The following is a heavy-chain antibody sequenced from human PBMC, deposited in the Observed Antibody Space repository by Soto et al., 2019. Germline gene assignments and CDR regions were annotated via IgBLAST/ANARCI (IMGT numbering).Heavy chain of an antibody. CDR1: GGSISSYY. CDR3: ARVPILLWFGEFQSEGMDV. CDR2: IYYSGST. Sequence: QVQLQESGPGLVKPSETLSLTCTVSGGSISSYYWRWIRQPPGKGLEWIGYIYYSGSTNYNPSLKSRVTISVDTSKNQFSLKLSSVTAADTAVYYCARVPILLWFGEFQSEGMDVWGQGTTVTVSS. J-gene: IGHJ6*02. D-gene: IGHD3-10*01. V-gene: IGHV4-59*01.